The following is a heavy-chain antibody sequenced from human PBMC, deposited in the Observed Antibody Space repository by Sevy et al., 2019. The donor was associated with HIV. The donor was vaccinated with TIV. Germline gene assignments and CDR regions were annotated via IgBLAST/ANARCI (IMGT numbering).Heavy chain of an antibody. D-gene: IGHD3-16*01. CDR1: DGSISSSNW. CDR2: IYHSGNT. V-gene: IGHV4-4*02. J-gene: IGHJ1*01. Sequence: SETLSLTCAVSDGSISSSNWWSWVRQPPGKGLEWIGEIYHSGNTNRNPSLKRRVTISIDKSKNQFSLKLSSVTAADTAVYFCARLAGGVDSGFQHWGQGTLVTVSS. CDR3: ARLAGGVDSGFQH.